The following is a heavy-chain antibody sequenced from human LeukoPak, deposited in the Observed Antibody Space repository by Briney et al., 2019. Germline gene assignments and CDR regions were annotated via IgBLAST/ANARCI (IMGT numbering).Heavy chain of an antibody. D-gene: IGHD6-13*01. Sequence: ASVKVSCKASGYTFTGYYMHWVRQAPGQRLEWMGWINPNSGGTNYAQKFQGRFTMTRDTSISTAYMDLSRLRSDDTAVYYCARDSSNAFDIWGQGTMVTVSS. CDR1: GYTFTGYY. V-gene: IGHV1-2*02. CDR3: ARDSSNAFDI. J-gene: IGHJ3*02. CDR2: INPNSGGT.